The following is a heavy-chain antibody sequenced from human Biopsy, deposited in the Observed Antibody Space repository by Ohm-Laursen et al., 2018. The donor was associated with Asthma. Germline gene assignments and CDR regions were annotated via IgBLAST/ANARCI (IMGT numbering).Heavy chain of an antibody. D-gene: IGHD3-3*02. V-gene: IGHV3-30*03. CDR1: GFMFRSFG. CDR3: ARTFHFWSPYHAEHYQL. Sequence: SLRLSCAASGFMFRSFGMHWVRQAPGKGLEWVAVISCDGNHKFYEDSVKGRFTISRDNAKNSLYLQMNSLRAEDTAVYYCARTFHFWSPYHAEHYQLWGQGTLVTVSS. J-gene: IGHJ1*01. CDR2: ISCDGNHK.